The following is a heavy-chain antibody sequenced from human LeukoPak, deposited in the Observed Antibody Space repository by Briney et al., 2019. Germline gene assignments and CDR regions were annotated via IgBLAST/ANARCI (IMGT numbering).Heavy chain of an antibody. J-gene: IGHJ6*02. CDR2: IYYSGST. V-gene: IGHV4-59*01. CDR3: ASTYMVRGYSPTSIYYYGMDV. CDR1: GGSISSYY. Sequence: SETLSLTCTVSGGSISSYYWSWIRQPPGKGLEWIGYIYYSGSTNYNPSLKSRVTISVDTSKNQFSLKLSSVTAADTAVYYCASTYMVRGYSPTSIYYYGMDVWGQGTTATVSS. D-gene: IGHD3-10*01.